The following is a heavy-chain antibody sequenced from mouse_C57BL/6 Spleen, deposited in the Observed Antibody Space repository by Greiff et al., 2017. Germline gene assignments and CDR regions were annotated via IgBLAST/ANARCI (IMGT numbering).Heavy chain of an antibody. Sequence: VQLQQSGTVLARPGASVKMSCKTSGYTFTSYWMHWVKHRPGPGLGWIGAVYPGHSDASYNQQFKGKAKRTAVTSASTAYRELSSLTNEDSAVYYCTTGSSPGDAMDYWGQGTSVTVSS. CDR1: GYTFTSYW. CDR2: VYPGHSDA. V-gene: IGHV1-5*01. CDR3: TTGSSPGDAMDY. D-gene: IGHD1-1*01. J-gene: IGHJ4*01.